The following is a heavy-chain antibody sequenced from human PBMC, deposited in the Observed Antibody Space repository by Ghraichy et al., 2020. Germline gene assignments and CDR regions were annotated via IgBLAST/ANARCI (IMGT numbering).Heavy chain of an antibody. CDR1: GDSLIIATDY. CDR2: IHHSGST. Sequence: SETLSLTCTVSGDSLIIATDYWTWIRQPPGKGLECIGYIHHSGSTNYNPSLKSRVTISIDTSKNQFSLKLRSVTAADPALYFGARGRAGRHYYYYMDVWGKGTTVTVSS. V-gene: IGHV4-61*01. J-gene: IGHJ6*03. D-gene: IGHD1-1*01. CDR3: ARGRAGRHYYYYMDV.